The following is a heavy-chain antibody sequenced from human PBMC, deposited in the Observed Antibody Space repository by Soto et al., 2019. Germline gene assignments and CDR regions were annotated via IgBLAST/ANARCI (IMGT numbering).Heavy chain of an antibody. CDR3: AGVSYSSSDYYYYGMDV. CDR1: GGTFSSYA. CDR2: IIPIFGTA. Sequence: RASVKVSCKASGGTFSSYAISWVRQAPGQGLEWMGGIIPIFGTANYAQKFQGRVTITADESTSTAYMELSSLRSEDTAVYYCAGVSYSSSDYYYYGMDVWGQGTTVTVSS. D-gene: IGHD6-6*01. V-gene: IGHV1-69*13. J-gene: IGHJ6*02.